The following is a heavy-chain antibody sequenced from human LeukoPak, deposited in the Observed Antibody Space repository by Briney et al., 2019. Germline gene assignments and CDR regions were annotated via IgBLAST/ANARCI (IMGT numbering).Heavy chain of an antibody. CDR1: GYTFTGYY. J-gene: IGHJ6*02. Sequence: ASVKVSCKASGYTFTGYYMHWVRQAPGQGLEWMGWINPNSGGTNYAQKFQGRVTMTRDTSISTAYRELSRLRSDDTAVYYCARGPPRATIRGYYYGMDVWGQGTTVTVSS. V-gene: IGHV1-2*02. D-gene: IGHD5-12*01. CDR3: ARGPPRATIRGYYYGMDV. CDR2: INPNSGGT.